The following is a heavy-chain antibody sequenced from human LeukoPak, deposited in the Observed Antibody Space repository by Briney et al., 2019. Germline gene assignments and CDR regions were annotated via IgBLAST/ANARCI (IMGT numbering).Heavy chain of an antibody. V-gene: IGHV1-46*01. CDR1: GYTFTSYY. CDR2: INPSGGST. Sequence: ASVKVSCKASGYTFTSYYMHWVRQAPGQGLEWMGIINPSGGSTSYAQKFQGRVTMTRDTSTSTVYMELSSLRSEDTAVYYCAGDIGYCSGGSCYGPTNWFDPWGQGTLVTVSS. D-gene: IGHD2-15*01. CDR3: AGDIGYCSGGSCYGPTNWFDP. J-gene: IGHJ5*02.